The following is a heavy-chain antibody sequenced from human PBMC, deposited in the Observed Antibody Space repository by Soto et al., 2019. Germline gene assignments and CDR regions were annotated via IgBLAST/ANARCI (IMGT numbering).Heavy chain of an antibody. CDR1: GFSFSDSA. Sequence: EVHLEESGGGLVEPGGSLKLSCKVSGFSFSDSAMHWVRQASGKGLEWVGHIRDKANHYATAYAASVKGRFVISRDDSQNTAYLQMSSLKADDTVVYYCTRPPSGSYGDDFDYWGQGTLVTVSS. D-gene: IGHD1-26*01. CDR3: TRPPSGSYGDDFDY. J-gene: IGHJ4*02. CDR2: IRDKANHYAT. V-gene: IGHV3-73*02.